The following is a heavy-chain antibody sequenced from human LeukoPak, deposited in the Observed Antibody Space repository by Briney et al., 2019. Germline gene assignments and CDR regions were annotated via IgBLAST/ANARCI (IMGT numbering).Heavy chain of an antibody. CDR1: GFTFSSYA. CDR2: ISYDGSNK. CDR3: AKVMSGSYWTYFDY. V-gene: IGHV3-30-3*01. D-gene: IGHD1-26*01. Sequence: PGGSLRLSCAASGFTFSSYAMHWVRQAPGKGLEWVAVISYDGSNKYYADSVKGRFTISRDNSKNTLYLQMNSLRAEDTAIYYCAKVMSGSYWTYFDYWGQGTLVTVSS. J-gene: IGHJ4*02.